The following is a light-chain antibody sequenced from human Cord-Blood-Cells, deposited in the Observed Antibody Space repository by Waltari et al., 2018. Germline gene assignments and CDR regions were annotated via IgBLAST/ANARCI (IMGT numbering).Light chain of an antibody. J-gene: IGLJ3*02. CDR3: SSYTSSSTLV. V-gene: IGLV2-14*03. CDR2: DVS. CDR1: SSDVGGYNY. Sequence: QSALTQPASVSGSPGQSITISCTGTSSDVGGYNYVSWYQQHPGKATKLMIYDVSNRPSGVSNLFSGSKSDNTASLTISGLQAEDEADYYCSSYTSSSTLVFGGGTKLTVL.